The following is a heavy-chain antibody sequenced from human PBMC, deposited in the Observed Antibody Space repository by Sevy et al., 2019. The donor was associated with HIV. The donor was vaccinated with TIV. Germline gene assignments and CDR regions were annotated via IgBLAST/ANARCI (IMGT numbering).Heavy chain of an antibody. V-gene: IGHV1-2*02. J-gene: IGHJ4*02. CDR3: ARGDPSPPFDY. CDR1: GNTLTSYY. Sequence: ASVKVSCKASGNTLTSYYMHWVRQAPGQGLEWMGWINPNSGGTNYAQMFQGRVTMTRDSSISTAYLELRRLRSDDTAVYYCARGDPSPPFDYWGQGALVTVSS. CDR2: INPNSGGT.